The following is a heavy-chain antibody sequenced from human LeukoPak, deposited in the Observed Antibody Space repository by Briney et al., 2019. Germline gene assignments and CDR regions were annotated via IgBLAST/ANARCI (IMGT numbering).Heavy chain of an antibody. CDR3: ARIAYSRDYYYVGVGKIFDY. CDR1: GYTFTSYG. V-gene: IGHV1-18*01. CDR2: ISAYNGNT. Sequence: RASVKVSCKASGYTFTSYGISWVRQAPGQGLEWMGWISAYNGNTNYVQKLQGRVTMTTDTSTSTAYMELRSLRSDDTAVYYCARIAYSRDYYYVGVGKIFDYWGRGTLVTVSS. J-gene: IGHJ4*02. D-gene: IGHD3-22*01.